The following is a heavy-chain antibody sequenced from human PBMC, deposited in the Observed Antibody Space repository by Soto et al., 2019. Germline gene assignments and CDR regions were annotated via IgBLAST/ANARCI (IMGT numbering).Heavy chain of an antibody. J-gene: IGHJ3*02. D-gene: IGHD3-22*01. CDR2: IIPIFGTA. V-gene: IGHV1-69*06. Sequence: SVKMSCKASGGSFSSYAISWVRQTHGQAAEWMGGIIPIFGTANYAHEFKGRVTITADKSTSAAYLELSSLRTQDKAFYYCERDINPLTYCYGSSGPDDAFEIWGQGTMGTV. CDR3: ERDINPLTYCYGSSGPDDAFEI. CDR1: GGSFSSYA.